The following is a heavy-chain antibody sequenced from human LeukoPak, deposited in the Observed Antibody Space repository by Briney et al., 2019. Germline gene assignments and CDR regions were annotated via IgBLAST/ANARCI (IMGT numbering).Heavy chain of an antibody. CDR3: ARVRIVEGSYFDY. V-gene: IGHV4-61*08. CDR1: GASIRSGDYY. J-gene: IGHJ4*02. Sequence: SETLSLTCTVSGASIRSGDYYWSWIRQPPGKGLEWIGYIYYSGSTNYNPSLKSRVTISVDTSKNQFSLKLSSVTAADTAVYYCARVRIVEGSYFDYWGQGTLVTVSS. CDR2: IYYSGST. D-gene: IGHD2-15*01.